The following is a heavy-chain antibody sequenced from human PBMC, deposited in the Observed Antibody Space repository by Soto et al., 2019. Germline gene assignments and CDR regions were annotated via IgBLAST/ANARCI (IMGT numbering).Heavy chain of an antibody. D-gene: IGHD6-19*01. CDR1: GFTFTSSA. CDR2: IVVGSGNT. Sequence: SVKVSCKASGFTFTSSAVQWVRQARGQRLEWIGWIVVGSGNTNYAQKFQERVTITRDMSTSTAYMELSSLRSEGTAVYYCAADRWLVPNSYYYYGKDVWGQGTTVTGSS. CDR3: AADRWLVPNSYYYYGKDV. J-gene: IGHJ6*02. V-gene: IGHV1-58*01.